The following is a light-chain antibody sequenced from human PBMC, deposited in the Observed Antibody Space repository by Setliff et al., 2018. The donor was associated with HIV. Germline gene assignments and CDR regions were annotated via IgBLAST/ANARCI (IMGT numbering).Light chain of an antibody. J-gene: IGLJ1*01. CDR1: SSNIGAGYE. CDR2: DNS. V-gene: IGLV1-40*01. Sequence: QSVLTQPPSVSGAPGQRVTISCTGSSSNIGAGYEVHWYQQLPGTAPKLLIYDNSNRPSGVPDRFSGSKSGTSASLAITGLQAEDEADYYCQSYDNSLSVLYVFGTGTKVTVL. CDR3: QSYDNSLSVLYV.